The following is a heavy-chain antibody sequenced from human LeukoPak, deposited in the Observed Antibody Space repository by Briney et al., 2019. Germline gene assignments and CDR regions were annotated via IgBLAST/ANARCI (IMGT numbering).Heavy chain of an antibody. V-gene: IGHV1-24*01. CDR3: ATARIWGAFDI. Sequence: ASVKVSCKVSGYTLTELSMHWVRQAPGKGLEWMGGFDPEDGETIYAQKFQGRVTMTKDTSTDTAYMELSSLRSEDTAVYYCATARIWGAFDIWGQGTMVTVSS. CDR1: GYTLTELS. D-gene: IGHD3-16*01. CDR2: FDPEDGET. J-gene: IGHJ3*02.